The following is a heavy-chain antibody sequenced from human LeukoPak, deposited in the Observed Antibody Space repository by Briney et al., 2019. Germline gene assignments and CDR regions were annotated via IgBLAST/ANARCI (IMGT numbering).Heavy chain of an antibody. CDR1: GGSISSSSYY. CDR3: ARGMGALDYYYYMDV. V-gene: IGHV4-39*07. D-gene: IGHD3-16*01. CDR2: IYYSGST. Sequence: SETLSLTCTVSGGSISSSSYYWGWIRQPPGKGLEWIGSIYYSGSTNYNPSLKSRVTISVDTSKNQFSLKLSSVTAADTAVYYCARGMGALDYYYYMDVWGKGTTVTVSS. J-gene: IGHJ6*03.